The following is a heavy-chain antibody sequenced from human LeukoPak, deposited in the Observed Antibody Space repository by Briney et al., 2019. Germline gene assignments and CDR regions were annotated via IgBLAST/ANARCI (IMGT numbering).Heavy chain of an antibody. V-gene: IGHV3-48*01. Sequence: GGSLRLSCAASGFTFSNYWMSWVRQAPGKGLEWVSYISSSSTIYYADSVKGRFTISRDNAKNSLYLQMNSLRAEDTAVYYCAREGSEYSSSSDYYYYYMDVWGKGTTVTVSS. CDR1: GFTFSNYW. D-gene: IGHD6-6*01. J-gene: IGHJ6*03. CDR3: AREGSEYSSSSDYYYYYMDV. CDR2: ISSSSTI.